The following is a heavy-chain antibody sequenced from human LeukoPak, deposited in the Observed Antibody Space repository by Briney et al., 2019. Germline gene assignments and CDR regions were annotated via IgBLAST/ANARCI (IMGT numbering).Heavy chain of an antibody. Sequence: SVKVSCKASGGTFSSYAISWVRQAPGQGLEWMGGIIPIFGTANYAQKFQGRVMITADESTSTAYMELSSLRSEDTAVYYCARSNNDGDYLGVGFDYWGQGTLVTVSS. D-gene: IGHD4-17*01. V-gene: IGHV1-69*13. CDR2: IIPIFGTA. CDR1: GGTFSSYA. CDR3: ARSNNDGDYLGVGFDY. J-gene: IGHJ4*02.